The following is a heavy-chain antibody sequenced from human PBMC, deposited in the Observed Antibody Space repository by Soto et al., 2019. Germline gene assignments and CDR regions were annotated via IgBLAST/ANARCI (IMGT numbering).Heavy chain of an antibody. CDR1: GFTFSSYD. D-gene: IGHD3-10*01. Sequence: GGSLRLSCAASGFTFSSYDMYWVRQAAGKGLGWVSTIDTAGDTYYPGSVKGRFTLSRENAKNSLYLQMNSLRAGDTAVYYCARGLGGSGSPDVWGKGTTVTVSS. CDR2: IDTAGDT. V-gene: IGHV3-13*01. J-gene: IGHJ6*04. CDR3: ARGLGGSGSPDV.